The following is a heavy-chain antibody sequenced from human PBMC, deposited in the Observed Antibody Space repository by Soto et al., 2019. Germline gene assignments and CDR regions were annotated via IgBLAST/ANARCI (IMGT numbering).Heavy chain of an antibody. V-gene: IGHV1-3*01. CDR2: INAGNGNT. Sequence: QVQLVQSGAEVKKPGASVKVSCKASGYTFTSYAMHWVRQAPGQRLEWMGWINAGNGNTKYSQKFQGRVTITRFTSASTAYMELSSLRSEDTAVHYRARDGLVVPAAISGVNYYYGMDVWGQGTTVTVSS. D-gene: IGHD2-2*01. CDR3: ARDGLVVPAAISGVNYYYGMDV. CDR1: GYTFTSYA. J-gene: IGHJ6*02.